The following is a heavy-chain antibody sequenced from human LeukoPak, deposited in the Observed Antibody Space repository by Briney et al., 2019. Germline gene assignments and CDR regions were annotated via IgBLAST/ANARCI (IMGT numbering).Heavy chain of an antibody. CDR3: ARVKHGYYYYMDV. CDR1: GGSISSSSYY. Sequence: SETLSLTCTVPGGSISSSSYYWSWIRQPPGKGLEWIGYIYYSGSTNYNPSLKSRVTISVDTSKNQFSLKLSSVTAADTAVYYCARVKHGYYYYMDVWGKGTTVTVSS. J-gene: IGHJ6*03. CDR2: IYYSGST. V-gene: IGHV4-61*01.